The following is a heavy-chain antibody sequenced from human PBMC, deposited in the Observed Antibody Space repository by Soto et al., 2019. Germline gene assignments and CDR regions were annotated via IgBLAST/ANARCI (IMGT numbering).Heavy chain of an antibody. CDR2: FSQSGSTT. CDR3: VRVNQYTHSNHALSAS. D-gene: IGHD4-4*01. J-gene: IGHJ5*01. Sequence: GKGLEWVSYFSQSGSTTYYADSVKGRFAVSRDDAKNSLYLQMSSLRVEDTAVYYCVRVNQYTHSNHALSASWRHRTSVTVTP. V-gene: IGHV3-11*01.